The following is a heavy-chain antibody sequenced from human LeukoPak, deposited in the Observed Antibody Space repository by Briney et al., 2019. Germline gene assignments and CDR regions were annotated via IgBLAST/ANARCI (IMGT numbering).Heavy chain of an antibody. CDR3: AKGVSIAVAGSFDY. CDR1: GFTFSSYA. D-gene: IGHD6-19*01. CDR2: ISGSGGST. J-gene: IGHJ4*02. Sequence: GGSLRLSCAASGFTFSSYAMSWVRQAPGKGLEWVSVISGSGGSTYYADSVKGRFTIPRDNSKNTLYLQMNSLRAEDTAVYYCAKGVSIAVAGSFDYWGQGTLVTVSS. V-gene: IGHV3-23*01.